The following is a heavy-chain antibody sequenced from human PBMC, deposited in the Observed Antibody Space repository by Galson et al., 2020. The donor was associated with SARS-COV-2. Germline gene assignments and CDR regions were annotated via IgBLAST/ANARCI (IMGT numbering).Heavy chain of an antibody. CDR3: AGWDYKSAYYDDSYGMDV. CDR2: IYYSGST. Sequence: SETLSLTCTVSGGSISSGAYSWTWIRHHPGKGLEWIGLIYYSGSTYHNPSLKSRVTISVDTSKNQFSLKLSSVTAADTAVYYCAGWDYKSAYYDDSYGMDVWGQGTTVTVSS. D-gene: IGHD3-10*01. J-gene: IGHJ6*02. V-gene: IGHV4-31*03. CDR1: GGSISSGAYS.